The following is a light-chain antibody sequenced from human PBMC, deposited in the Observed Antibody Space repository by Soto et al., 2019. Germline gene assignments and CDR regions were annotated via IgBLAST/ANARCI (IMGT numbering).Light chain of an antibody. V-gene: IGKV3-20*01. Sequence: EIVSTQSPGTLSCSPGERATRSCMASQSVGKSLAWYQQKPGQAHRLILSGSSNRATGIPDTFSGGGSETDFTLTISSLQPEDFAAYYCQQIDSAPSWTFGQGTKVDIK. CDR1: QSVGKS. CDR3: QQIDSAPSWT. J-gene: IGKJ1*01. CDR2: GSS.